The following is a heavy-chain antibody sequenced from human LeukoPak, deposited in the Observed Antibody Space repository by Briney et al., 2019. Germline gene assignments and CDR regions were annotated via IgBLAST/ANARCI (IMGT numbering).Heavy chain of an antibody. CDR2: IYYSGST. CDR3: ARWGHFDASGYFVVDY. V-gene: IGHV4-59*01. CDR1: GGSISSYY. Sequence: PSETLSLTCTVSGGSISSYYWSWIRQPPGKGLEWIGYIYYSGSTNYNPSLKSRVTISVDTSKSQFSLNLRSVTTTDTAVYYCARWGHFDASGYFVVDYWGQGALVTVSS. D-gene: IGHD3-22*01. J-gene: IGHJ4*02.